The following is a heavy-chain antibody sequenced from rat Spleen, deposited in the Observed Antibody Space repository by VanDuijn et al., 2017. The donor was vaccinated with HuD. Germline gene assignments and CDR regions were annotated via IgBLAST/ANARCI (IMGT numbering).Heavy chain of an antibody. V-gene: IGHV2-63*01. CDR1: GFSLTSYN. J-gene: IGHJ2*01. Sequence: QVQLKESGPGLVQPSQTLSLTCTVSGFSLTSYNVHWVRQPPGKGLEWMGRMRYNGDTSYNSALKSRLSISRDTSKNQVFLKMNSLQTEDTATYYCTRVGYSSFLRYFDYWGQGVMVTVSS. CDR3: TRVGYSSFLRYFDY. CDR2: MRYNGDT. D-gene: IGHD1-2*01.